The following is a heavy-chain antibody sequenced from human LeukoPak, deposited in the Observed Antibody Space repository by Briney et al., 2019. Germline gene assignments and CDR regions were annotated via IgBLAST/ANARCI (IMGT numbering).Heavy chain of an antibody. CDR1: GYTFPSYG. D-gene: IGHD3-9*01. CDR2: ISAYKGNT. Sequence: ASVKVSCKASGYTFPSYGSSWVRQAPGQGLEWMGWISAYKGNTNYAQKLQGRVTMTTDTSTSTAYMELRSLRSDDTAVYYCARDRPYYDILTGPDYWGQGTLVTVSP. J-gene: IGHJ4*02. V-gene: IGHV1-18*01. CDR3: ARDRPYYDILTGPDY.